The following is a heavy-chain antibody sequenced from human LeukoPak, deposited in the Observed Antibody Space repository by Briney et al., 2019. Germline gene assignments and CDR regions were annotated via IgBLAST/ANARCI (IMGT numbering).Heavy chain of an antibody. D-gene: IGHD3-9*01. CDR3: AKGGPYYDILTAVDY. J-gene: IGHJ4*02. Sequence: GGSLRLSCAASGFTFSSYAMHWVRQAPGKGLEWVAVISYDGSNKYYADSVKGRFTISRDNSKNTLYLQMNSLRAEDTAVYYCAKGGPYYDILTAVDYWGQGTLVTVSS. CDR1: GFTFSSYA. V-gene: IGHV3-30-3*01. CDR2: ISYDGSNK.